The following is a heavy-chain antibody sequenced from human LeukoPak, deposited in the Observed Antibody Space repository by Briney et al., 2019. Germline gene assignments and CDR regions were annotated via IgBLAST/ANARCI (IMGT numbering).Heavy chain of an antibody. CDR3: ARRRGMGYCSSTSCYNNWFDP. Sequence: PSETLSLTCAVSGGSISSSTYYWGWIRQPPGKGLEWIGSIYHSGSTYYNPSLKSRVTISVDTSKNQFSLKLSSVTAADTAVYYCARRRGMGYCSSTSCYNNWFDPWGQGTLVTVSS. D-gene: IGHD2-2*02. CDR1: GGSISSSTYY. J-gene: IGHJ5*02. V-gene: IGHV4-39*07. CDR2: IYHSGST.